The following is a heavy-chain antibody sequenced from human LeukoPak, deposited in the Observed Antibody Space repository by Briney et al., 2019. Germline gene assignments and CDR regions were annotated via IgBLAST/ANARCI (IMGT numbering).Heavy chain of an antibody. Sequence: SETLSLTCTVSGDSMDVSITRHHWIWVRQPPGKGLEWIGHFSYRGSTNYNPSLKSRVTISVDTSKNQFSLRLSSVTAADTAVYYCARDGEGDEGWDYWGQGTLVTVSS. V-gene: IGHV4-61*01. J-gene: IGHJ4*02. CDR3: ARDGEGDEGWDY. CDR2: FSYRGST. D-gene: IGHD7-27*01. CDR1: GDSMDVSITRHH.